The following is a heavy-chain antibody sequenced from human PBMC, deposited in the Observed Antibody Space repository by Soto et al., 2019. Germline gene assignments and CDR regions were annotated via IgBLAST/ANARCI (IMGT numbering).Heavy chain of an antibody. Sequence: GESLKISCKGSGYSFNSYWIGWVRQMPGKGLEWMGIIYPGDSDTRYSPSFQGQVTISADKSISTAYLQWSSLKASDTAMYYCARVIAAAGPRFYYYYYGMDVWGQGTTVTVSS. CDR3: ARVIAAAGPRFYYYYYGMDV. J-gene: IGHJ6*02. CDR2: IYPGDSDT. CDR1: GYSFNSYW. D-gene: IGHD6-13*01. V-gene: IGHV5-51*01.